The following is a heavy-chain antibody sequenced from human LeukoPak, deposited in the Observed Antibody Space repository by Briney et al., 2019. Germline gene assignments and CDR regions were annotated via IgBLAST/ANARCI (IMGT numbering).Heavy chain of an antibody. D-gene: IGHD3-3*01. Sequence: GSLRLSCAASGFTFSSYGMHWIRQPPGKGLEWIGSIYYSGSTYYNPSLKSRVTISVDTSKNQFSLKLSSVTAADTAVYYCARGAATVFGVVPHLNDGFDIWGQGTMVTVSS. J-gene: IGHJ3*02. CDR1: GFTFSSYG. CDR3: ARGAATVFGVVPHLNDGFDI. V-gene: IGHV4-38-2*01. CDR2: IYYSGST.